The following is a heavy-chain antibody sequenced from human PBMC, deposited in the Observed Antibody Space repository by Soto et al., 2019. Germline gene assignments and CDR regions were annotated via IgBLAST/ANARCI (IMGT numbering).Heavy chain of an antibody. CDR3: AGDRGRGGSYYIYFYGMDV. CDR2: INPSGGSI. D-gene: IGHD1-26*01. J-gene: IGHJ6*02. CDR1: GYTFTTYY. V-gene: IGHV1-46*01. Sequence: QVQVVQSGAEVKKPGASVKVSCKASGYTFTTYYIHWVRQAPGQGLEWMGVINPSGGSINYAQKFQGRVTMTRHTSTSTVYMELSSLRSEDTAVYYCAGDRGRGGSYYIYFYGMDVWGQGTTVTVSS.